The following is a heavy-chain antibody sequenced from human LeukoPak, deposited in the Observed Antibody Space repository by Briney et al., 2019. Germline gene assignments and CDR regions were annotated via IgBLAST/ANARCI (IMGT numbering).Heavy chain of an antibody. J-gene: IGHJ4*02. D-gene: IGHD3-10*01. CDR2: ISSSSSYI. V-gene: IGHV3-21*01. CDR3: ARAPQLLLWFGELFYFDY. CDR1: GFTFDDYG. Sequence: GRSLRLSCAASGFTFDDYGMHWVRQAPGKGLEWVSSISSSSSYIYYADSVKGRFTISRDNAKNSLYLQMNSLRAEDTAVYYCARAPQLLLWFGELFYFDYWGQGTLVTVSS.